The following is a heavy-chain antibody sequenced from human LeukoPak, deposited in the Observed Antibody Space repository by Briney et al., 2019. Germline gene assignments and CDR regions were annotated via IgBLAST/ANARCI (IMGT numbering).Heavy chain of an antibody. V-gene: IGHV3-30*03. CDR2: ISHAGSHQ. Sequence: GGSLRLSRAASGFTFGNYGMSWVRQAPGKGLEWVAVISHAGSHQYYADSVRGRFTISRDTSKNTLYLQMNSLRVEDTSVYYCARETRSGSSNVFDYWGQGTLVTVSS. J-gene: IGHJ4*02. D-gene: IGHD1-26*01. CDR3: ARETRSGSSNVFDY. CDR1: GFTFGNYG.